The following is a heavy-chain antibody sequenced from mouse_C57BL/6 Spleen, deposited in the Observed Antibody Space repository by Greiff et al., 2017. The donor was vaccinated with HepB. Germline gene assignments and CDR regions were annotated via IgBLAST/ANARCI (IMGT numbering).Heavy chain of an antibody. J-gene: IGHJ4*01. Sequence: EVQVVESGGGLVKPGGSLKLSCAASGFTFSSYAMSWVRQTPEKRLEWVATISDGGSYTYYPDNVKGRFTISIDNAKNNLYLQMSHLKSEDTAMYCCARDVGDGYYMAIYYAMDYWGQGTSVTVSS. CDR1: GFTFSSYA. CDR2: ISDGGSYT. V-gene: IGHV5-4*01. D-gene: IGHD2-3*01. CDR3: ARDVGDGYYMAIYYAMDY.